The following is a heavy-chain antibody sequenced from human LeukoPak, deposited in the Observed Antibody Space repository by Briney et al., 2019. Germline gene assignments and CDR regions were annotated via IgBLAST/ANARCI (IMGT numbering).Heavy chain of an antibody. V-gene: IGHV3-43*01. CDR3: AKDVATVGIVDF. Sequence: GGSLRLSCAASGFTFDDYMMHWVRQAPGKGLEWVALISWDGNSIYYADSVKGRFTISRDNGKNSLYLQMLNLRTEDTAFYYCAKDVATVGIVDFWGQGTLVTVSS. D-gene: IGHD2-21*01. CDR1: GFTFDDYM. CDR2: ISWDGNSI. J-gene: IGHJ4*02.